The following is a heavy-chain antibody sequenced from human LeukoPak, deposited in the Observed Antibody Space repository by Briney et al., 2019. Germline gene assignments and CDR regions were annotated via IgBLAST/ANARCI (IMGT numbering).Heavy chain of an antibody. V-gene: IGHV3-21*01. D-gene: IGHD3-22*01. CDR2: ISSGGSYI. J-gene: IGHJ3*01. Sequence: GGSLRLSCAASGFTFSTYSMNWVRQAPGKGLEWVSCISSGGSYIYYADSVKGRFTISRDNAKNSLYLQMNSLRAEDTAVYYCARDPPLYDSSGYDVWGQGTVVTVSS. CDR3: ARDPPLYDSSGYDV. CDR1: GFTFSTYS.